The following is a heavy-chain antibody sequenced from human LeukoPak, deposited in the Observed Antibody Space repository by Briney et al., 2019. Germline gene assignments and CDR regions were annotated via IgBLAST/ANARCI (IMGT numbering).Heavy chain of an antibody. Sequence: GGSLRLSCATSGFSFSSYAMSWVRQAPGKGLEWVSAMSSSDDGRYYAASVRGRFTISRDTSRSTLYLQMNSLRAEDAAAYYCAKAPVTSCRGAFCYPFDYWGQGTLVTVSS. CDR3: AKAPVTSCRGAFCYPFDY. V-gene: IGHV3-23*01. D-gene: IGHD2-15*01. CDR2: MSSSDDGR. CDR1: GFSFSSYA. J-gene: IGHJ4*02.